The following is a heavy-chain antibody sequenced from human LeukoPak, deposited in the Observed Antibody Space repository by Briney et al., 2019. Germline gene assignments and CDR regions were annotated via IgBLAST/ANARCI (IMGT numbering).Heavy chain of an antibody. CDR3: ARARYYYDSSGTGY. CDR2: INPNSGGT. V-gene: IGHV1-2*02. J-gene: IGHJ4*02. D-gene: IGHD3-22*01. CDR1: GYTFTGYY. Sequence: GASVKVSCKASGYTFTGYYMHWVRQAPGQGLEWMGWINPNSGGTNYAQKFQGRVTMTRDTSISTAYMELSRLRSDDTAVYYRARARYYYDSSGTGYWGQGTLVTVSS.